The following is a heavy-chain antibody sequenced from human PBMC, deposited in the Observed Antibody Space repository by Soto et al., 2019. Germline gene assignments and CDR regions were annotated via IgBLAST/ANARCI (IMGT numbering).Heavy chain of an antibody. J-gene: IGHJ6*02. CDR1: GYSFTSYW. CDR2: IDPSDSYT. Sequence: PGESLKISCKGSGYSFTSYWISWVRQMPGKGLDWMGRIDPSDSYTNYSPSFQGHVTISADKSISTAYLQWSSLKASDTAMYYCARSYSEITMVRGVIHGMDVWGQGTTVTVSS. V-gene: IGHV5-10-1*01. CDR3: ARSYSEITMVRGVIHGMDV. D-gene: IGHD3-10*01.